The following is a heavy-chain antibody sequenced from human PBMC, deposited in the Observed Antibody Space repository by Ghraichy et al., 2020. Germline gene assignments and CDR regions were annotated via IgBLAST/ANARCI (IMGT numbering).Heavy chain of an antibody. V-gene: IGHV3-30*18. CDR2: ISYDGSNK. CDR1: GFTFSSYG. J-gene: IGHJ4*02. D-gene: IGHD3-22*01. CDR3: AKVNYYDSSGLETYYFDY. Sequence: GGSLRLSCAASGFTFSSYGMHWVRQAPGKGLEWVAVISYDGSNKYYADSVNGRFTISRDNSKNTLYLQMNSLRAEDTAVYYCAKVNYYDSSGLETYYFDYWGQGTLVTVSS.